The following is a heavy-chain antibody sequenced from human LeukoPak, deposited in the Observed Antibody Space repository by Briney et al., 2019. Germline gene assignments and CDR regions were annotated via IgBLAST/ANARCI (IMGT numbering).Heavy chain of an antibody. J-gene: IGHJ5*01. V-gene: IGHV3-48*02. D-gene: IGHD4-17*01. CDR1: GFTFSIYS. CDR3: ARDATTGNWFDS. Sequence: GGSLRLSCAASGFTFSIYSMNWVRQAPGKGLEWVSYISSSSSTIYHADSVKGRFTISRDNAKNSLYLQMNSLRDEDTAVYYCARDATTGNWFDSWGQGTLVTVSS. CDR2: ISSSSSTI.